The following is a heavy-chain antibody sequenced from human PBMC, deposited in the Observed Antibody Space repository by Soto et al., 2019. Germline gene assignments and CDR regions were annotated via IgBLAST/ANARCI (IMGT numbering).Heavy chain of an antibody. CDR1: GGSVSSGSYY. CDR2: IYYSGST. D-gene: IGHD5-18*01. Sequence: SETLSLTCTVSGGSVSSGSYYWSWIRQPPGKGLEWIGYIYYSGSTNYNPSLKSRVTISVDTSKNQFSLKLSSVTAADTAVYYCARVGYSYGYAFDIWGQGTMVTVSS. V-gene: IGHV4-61*01. CDR3: ARVGYSYGYAFDI. J-gene: IGHJ3*02.